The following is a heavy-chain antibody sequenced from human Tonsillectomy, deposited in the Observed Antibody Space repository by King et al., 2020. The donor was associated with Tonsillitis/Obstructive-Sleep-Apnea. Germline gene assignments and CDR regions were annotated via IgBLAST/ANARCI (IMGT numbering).Heavy chain of an antibody. CDR1: GFTFSSYA. J-gene: IGHJ5*02. D-gene: IGHD3-3*01. V-gene: IGHV3-30*04. CDR2: ISYDGSNK. Sequence: VQLVESGGGVVQPGRSLRLSCAASGFTFSSYAMHWVRLAPGKGLEWVAVISYDGSNKYYADSVKGRFTISRDNSKNTLYLQMNSLRAEDTAVYYCARDPGYYDFWSGPLGWFDPWGQGTLVTVSS. CDR3: ARDPGYYDFWSGPLGWFDP.